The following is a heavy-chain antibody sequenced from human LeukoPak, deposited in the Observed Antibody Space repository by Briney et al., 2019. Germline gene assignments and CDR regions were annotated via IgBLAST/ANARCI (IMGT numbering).Heavy chain of an antibody. V-gene: IGHV4-59*01. CDR1: GGSISSYY. Sequence: SETLSLTCTASGGSISSYYWSWIRQPPGKGLEWIGYIYYSGSTNYNPSLKSRVTISVDTSKNQFSLKLSSVTAADTAVYYCARDVLGIDSSGYYHLIDYWGQGTLVTVSS. J-gene: IGHJ4*02. CDR2: IYYSGST. D-gene: IGHD3-22*01. CDR3: ARDVLGIDSSGYYHLIDY.